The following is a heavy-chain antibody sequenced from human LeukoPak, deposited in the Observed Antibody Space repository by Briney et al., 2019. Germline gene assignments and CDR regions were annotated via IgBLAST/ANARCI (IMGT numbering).Heavy chain of an antibody. CDR3: ARSGKQSDFDY. Sequence: SETLSLTCTVSGGSISSYYWSWLRQPAGKGLEWIGRIYTSGSTNYNPSLTSRVTMSVDTSKNQFSLKLSSVTAADTAVYYCARSGKQSDFDYWGQGTLVTVSS. D-gene: IGHD3-10*01. CDR2: IYTSGST. CDR1: GGSISSYY. V-gene: IGHV4-4*07. J-gene: IGHJ4*02.